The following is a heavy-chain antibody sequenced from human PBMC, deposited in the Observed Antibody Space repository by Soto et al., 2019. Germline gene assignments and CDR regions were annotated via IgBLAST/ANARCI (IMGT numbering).Heavy chain of an antibody. CDR2: INPSGGST. D-gene: IGHD3-10*01. CDR3: ARGDYGSRSYYNAPRDY. CDR1: GYSFTSYY. Sequence: VKVSCKASGYSFTSYYMHWARQAPRQGLEWMGIINPSGGSTSYAQKFQGRVTMTRDTSTSTVYMELSSLRSEDTAVYYCARGDYGSRSYYNAPRDYWGQGTLVTVSS. J-gene: IGHJ4*02. V-gene: IGHV1-46*03.